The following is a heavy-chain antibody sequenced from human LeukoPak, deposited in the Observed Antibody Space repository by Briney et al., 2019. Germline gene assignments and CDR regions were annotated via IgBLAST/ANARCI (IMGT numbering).Heavy chain of an antibody. CDR2: LWYDGNNR. D-gene: IGHD5-18*01. CDR3: GRDTVGYGGAFDI. CDR1: GFTFSSYD. J-gene: IGHJ3*02. Sequence: PGRSLRLSCAASGFTFSSYDMHWVRQAPGKGLEWVAVLWYDGNNRYYADSVKGRFTISRDNSKNTLYLQVNSLRPEDTAVYYCGRDTVGYGGAFDIWGQGTMVTVSS. V-gene: IGHV3-33*01.